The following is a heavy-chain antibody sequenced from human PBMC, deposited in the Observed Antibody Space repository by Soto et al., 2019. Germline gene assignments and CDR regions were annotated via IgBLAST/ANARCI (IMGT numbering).Heavy chain of an antibody. D-gene: IGHD3-10*01. Sequence: EVQLVESGGGLVQPGGSLRLSCAASGFTFSSYSMNWVRQAPGKGLEWVSYISSSSSTIYYADSVKGRFTISRDNAKNSLYLRMNSLRAEDTAVYYCARKIGGSADYYYYYYMDVWGKGTTVTVSS. CDR3: ARKIGGSADYYYYYYMDV. CDR1: GFTFSSYS. CDR2: ISSSSSTI. J-gene: IGHJ6*03. V-gene: IGHV3-48*01.